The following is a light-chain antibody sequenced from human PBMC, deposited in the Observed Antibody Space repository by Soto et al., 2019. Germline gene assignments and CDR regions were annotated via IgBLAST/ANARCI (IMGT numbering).Light chain of an antibody. Sequence: QSLLTQPPSVSGAPGQRVTISCTGSRSNIGAGYDVHWYQQLPGTAPKLLIYGNSNRPSGVPDRFSGSKSGTSASLAITGLQAEDEADYYCQSYDSSLSGFYVFGTGTKLTVL. J-gene: IGLJ1*01. CDR2: GNS. V-gene: IGLV1-40*01. CDR1: RSNIGAGYD. CDR3: QSYDSSLSGFYV.